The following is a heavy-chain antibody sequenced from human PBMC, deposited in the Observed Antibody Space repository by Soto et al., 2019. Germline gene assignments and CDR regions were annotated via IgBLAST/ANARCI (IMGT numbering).Heavy chain of an antibody. CDR3: ARDRHAGRYYFDY. D-gene: IGHD1-26*01. CDR1: GFTFSNYA. Sequence: QVQLVESGGGVVQPGRSLRLSCAASGFTFSNYAMHWVRQAPGKGLEWVALMWYDGSTKSYADSVKGRFTISRDNSKNTLYLQMNSLRAEDTAVYYCARDRHAGRYYFDYWGRGTLVTVSS. J-gene: IGHJ4*02. CDR2: MWYDGSTK. V-gene: IGHV3-33*01.